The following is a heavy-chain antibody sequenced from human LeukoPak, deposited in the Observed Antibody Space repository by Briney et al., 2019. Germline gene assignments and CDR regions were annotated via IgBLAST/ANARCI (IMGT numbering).Heavy chain of an antibody. CDR1: GFIFSSYA. D-gene: IGHD3-22*01. Sequence: GGSLRLSCAASGFIFSSYAMSWVRQAPGKGLEWVLGISGTGGRTYYADSVKGRFTISRDNSKNTLYLQMNGLRAGDTAFYYCARREYYDSSGYYFDYWGQGTLVTVSS. J-gene: IGHJ4*02. V-gene: IGHV3-23*01. CDR3: ARREYYDSSGYYFDY. CDR2: ISGTGGRT.